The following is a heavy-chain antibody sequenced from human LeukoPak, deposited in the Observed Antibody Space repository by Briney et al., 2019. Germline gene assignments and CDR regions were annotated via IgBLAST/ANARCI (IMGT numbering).Heavy chain of an antibody. J-gene: IGHJ3*02. V-gene: IGHV4-34*01. CDR3: ARTLRLGVLRSLEWPPRSAFDI. Sequence: PSETLSLTCAVYGGSFSGYYWSWIRQPPGKGLEWIGEINHSGSTNYNPSLKSRVTISVDTSKNQFSLKLSSVTAADTAVYYCARTLRLGVLRSLEWPPRSAFDIWGQGTMVTVSS. D-gene: IGHD3-3*01. CDR1: GGSFSGYY. CDR2: INHSGST.